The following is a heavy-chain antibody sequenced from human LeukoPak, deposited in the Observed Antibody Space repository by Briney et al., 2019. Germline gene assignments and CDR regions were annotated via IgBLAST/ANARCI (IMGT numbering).Heavy chain of an antibody. J-gene: IGHJ4*02. CDR2: ISSSGSTI. Sequence: GGSLRLSCAASGFTFSSYEMNWVRQAPGKGLEWVSYISSSGSTIYYADSVKGRFTISRDNSKNTLYLQMNSLRAEDTAVYYCAKPKNYGDFSPFDYWGQGTLVTVSS. V-gene: IGHV3-48*03. CDR1: GFTFSSYE. CDR3: AKPKNYGDFSPFDY. D-gene: IGHD4-17*01.